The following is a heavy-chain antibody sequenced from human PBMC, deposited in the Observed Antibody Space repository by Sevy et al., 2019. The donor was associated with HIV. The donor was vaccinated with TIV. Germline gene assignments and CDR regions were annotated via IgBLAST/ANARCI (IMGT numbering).Heavy chain of an antibody. CDR3: ARDLDCTDGVCYFMDV. J-gene: IGHJ6*02. Sequence: GGSLRLSCAASGFTFSSYWMSWVRQAPGKGLEWVANIKPDGSENYYVDSVKGRFTISRDNSKNSLYLQMNSLRAEDTAVYYCARDLDCTDGVCYFMDVWGQGTTVTVSS. CDR1: GFTFSSYW. D-gene: IGHD2-8*01. V-gene: IGHV3-7*03. CDR2: IKPDGSEN.